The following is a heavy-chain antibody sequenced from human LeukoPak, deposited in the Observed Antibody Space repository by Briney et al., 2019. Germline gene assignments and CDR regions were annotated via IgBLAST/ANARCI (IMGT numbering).Heavy chain of an antibody. V-gene: IGHV4-59*12. J-gene: IGHJ4*02. CDR3: AASRPRAAAGTFDY. CDR2: IYYSGST. CDR1: GGSISSYY. D-gene: IGHD6-13*01. Sequence: PSETLSLTCTVSGGSISSYYWSWIRQPPGKGLEWIGYIYYSGSTNYNPSLKSRVTISVDRSKNQFSLKLSSVTAADTAVYYCAASRPRAAAGTFDYWGQGTLVTVSS.